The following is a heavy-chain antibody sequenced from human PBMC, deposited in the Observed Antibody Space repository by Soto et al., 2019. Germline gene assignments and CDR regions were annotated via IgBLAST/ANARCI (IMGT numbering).Heavy chain of an antibody. Sequence: PGGSLRLSCAASGFPFDTKAMSWVRQAPGKGLEWVSAITGPGSRTYYADSVKGRFTISRDNSKNTLSLQMSSLRADDTAVYYCAKWPVSFLEYYYGMAVWGQGTTVTVYS. D-gene: IGHD3-3*02. CDR2: ITGPGSRT. CDR3: AKWPVSFLEYYYGMAV. J-gene: IGHJ6*02. CDR1: GFPFDTKA. V-gene: IGHV3-23*01.